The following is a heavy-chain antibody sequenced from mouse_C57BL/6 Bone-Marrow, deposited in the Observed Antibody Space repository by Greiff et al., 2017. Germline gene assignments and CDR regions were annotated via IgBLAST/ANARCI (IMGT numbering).Heavy chain of an antibody. CDR3: ARGYYGFAY. V-gene: IGHV1-59*01. D-gene: IGHD1-1*01. J-gene: IGHJ3*01. CDR1: GYTFTSYW. Sequence: QVQLKQPGAELVRPGTSVKLSCKASGYTFTSYWMHWVKQRPGQGLEWIGAIDPSDSYTNYNQKFKGKTTLTVDKSSSTAYMQLSSLTSEDSAVYYCARGYYGFAYWGRGTLVTVSA. CDR2: IDPSDSYT.